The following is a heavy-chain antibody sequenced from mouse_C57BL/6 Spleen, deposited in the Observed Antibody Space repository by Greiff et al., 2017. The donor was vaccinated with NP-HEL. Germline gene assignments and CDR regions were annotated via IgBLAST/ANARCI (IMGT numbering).Heavy chain of an antibody. D-gene: IGHD1-1*01. CDR3: ARRDYGSREYFDV. CDR2: IRNKANGYTT. J-gene: IGHJ1*03. CDR1: GFTFTDYY. V-gene: IGHV7-3*01. Sequence: VQLKESGGGLVQPGGSLSLSCAASGFTFTDYYMSWVRQPPGKALEWLGFIRNKANGYTTEYSASVKGRFTISRDNSQSILYLQMNALRAEDSATYYCARRDYGSREYFDVWGTRTTVTVSS.